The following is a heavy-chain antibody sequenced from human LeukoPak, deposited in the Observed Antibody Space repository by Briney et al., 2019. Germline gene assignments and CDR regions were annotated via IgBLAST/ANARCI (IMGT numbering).Heavy chain of an antibody. CDR2: IKQDGSEQ. D-gene: IGHD3-10*01. V-gene: IGHV3-7*03. Sequence: PGGSLRLSCAASGFTFDDYAMHWVRQAPGKGLEWVANIKQDGSEQYYVDSVKGRFTISRDNAKNSLYLQMNSLRAEDTALYYCAKDTDGSGSPLGAFDIWGQGTMVTVSS. CDR1: GFTFDDYA. CDR3: AKDTDGSGSPLGAFDI. J-gene: IGHJ3*02.